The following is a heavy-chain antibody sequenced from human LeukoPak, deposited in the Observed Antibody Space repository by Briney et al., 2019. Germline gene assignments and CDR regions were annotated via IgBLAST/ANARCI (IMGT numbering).Heavy chain of an antibody. CDR3: AREQQLVGFDP. CDR2: INPGGGST. CDR1: GYTFTSYY. V-gene: IGHV1-46*01. J-gene: IGHJ5*02. Sequence: ASVKVSCKASGYTFTSYYMHWVRQAPGQGLEWMGIINPGGGSTSYAQKFQGRVTMTRDTSTSTVYMELSSLRSEDTAVYYCAREQQLVGFDPWGQGTLVTVSS. D-gene: IGHD6-13*01.